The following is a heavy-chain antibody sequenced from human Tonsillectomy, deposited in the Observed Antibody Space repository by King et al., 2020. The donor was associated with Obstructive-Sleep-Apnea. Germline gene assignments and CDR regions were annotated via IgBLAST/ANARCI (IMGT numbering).Heavy chain of an antibody. D-gene: IGHD2-15*01. Sequence: QLVQSGAEVKNPGASVKVSCKASGYTFTSFGISWVRQAPGQGLEWMGWISAYNGNANYAQNLQGRVTMTTDTSTSTAYMELRSLRSDDTAVYYCARDGVWVVAPHYYYGMDVWGQGTTVTVSS. CDR1: GYTFTSFG. CDR3: ARDGVWVVAPHYYYGMDV. J-gene: IGHJ6*02. V-gene: IGHV1-18*01. CDR2: ISAYNGNA.